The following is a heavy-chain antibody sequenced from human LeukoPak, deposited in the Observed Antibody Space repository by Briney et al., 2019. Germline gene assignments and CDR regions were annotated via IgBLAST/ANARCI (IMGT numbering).Heavy chain of an antibody. Sequence: ASVKVSCKASGYTFTGYYLHWVRQAPGQGLEWMGWINPNSGGTNYAQKFQGRVTMTRDTSISTAYMELSRLRSDDTAVYYCARVNPYGPYCSGGSCRLPRPHTFDPWGQGTLVTVSS. D-gene: IGHD2-15*01. CDR1: GYTFTGYY. V-gene: IGHV1-2*02. CDR3: ARVNPYGPYCSGGSCRLPRPHTFDP. CDR2: INPNSGGT. J-gene: IGHJ5*02.